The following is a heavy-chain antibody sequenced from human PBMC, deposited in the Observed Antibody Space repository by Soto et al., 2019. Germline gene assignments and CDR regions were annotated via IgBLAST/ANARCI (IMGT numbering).Heavy chain of an antibody. V-gene: IGHV1-69*13. CDR3: ARDHGRGRYFDRIPDAFDI. D-gene: IGHD3-9*01. CDR1: GGTFSSYA. CDR2: IIPIFGTA. J-gene: IGHJ3*02. Sequence: GASVKVSCKASGGTFSSYAISWVRQAPGQGLEWMGGIIPIFGTANYAQKFQGRVTITADESTSTAYMELSSLRSEDTAVYYCARDHGRGRYFDRIPDAFDIWGQGTMVTVSS.